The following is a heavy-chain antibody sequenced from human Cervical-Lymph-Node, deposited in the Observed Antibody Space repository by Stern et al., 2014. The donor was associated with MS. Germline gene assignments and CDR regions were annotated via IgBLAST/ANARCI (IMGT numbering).Heavy chain of an antibody. D-gene: IGHD2-15*01. J-gene: IGHJ4*02. CDR3: GRGSLGSSFDY. CDR1: GYTFSSYG. CDR2: ISAYNGNT. V-gene: IGHV1-18*01. Sequence: QVQLGQSGAEVKKPGASVKVSCKASGYTFSSYGISWVRQGPGQGLEWMGWISAYNGNTNYAQKLQGRVTMSTDASTSTAYMELRSLSSDDTALYYCGRGSLGSSFDYWGQGTLVTVSS.